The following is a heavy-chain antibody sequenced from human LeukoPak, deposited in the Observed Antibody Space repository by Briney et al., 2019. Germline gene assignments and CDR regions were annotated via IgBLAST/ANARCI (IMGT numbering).Heavy chain of an antibody. D-gene: IGHD5-18*01. CDR1: GFTFSSYW. CDR2: ISSSSSTI. V-gene: IGHV3-48*02. J-gene: IGHJ5*02. Sequence: GGSLRLSCAASGFTFSSYWMHWVRQAPGKGLEWVSYISSSSSTIYYADSVKGRFTISRDNAKNSLYLQMNSLRDEDTAVYYCARDGGTGYSYGYVSYWFDPWGQGTLVTVSS. CDR3: ARDGGTGYSYGYVSYWFDP.